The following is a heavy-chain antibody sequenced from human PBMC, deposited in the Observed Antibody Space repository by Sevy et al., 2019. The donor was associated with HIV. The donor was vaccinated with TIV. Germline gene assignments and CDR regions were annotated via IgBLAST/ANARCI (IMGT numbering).Heavy chain of an antibody. CDR3: ARSGFLEWPGSFRGPRNWFDP. Sequence: SETLSLTCTVSGGSISSYYWSWIRQPPGKGLEWIGYIYYSGSTNYNPSLKSRVTISVDTSKNQFPLKLSSVTAADTAVYYCARSGFLEWPGSFRGPRNWFDPWGQGTLVTVSS. CDR1: GGSISSYY. J-gene: IGHJ5*02. V-gene: IGHV4-59*13. CDR2: IYYSGST. D-gene: IGHD3-3*01.